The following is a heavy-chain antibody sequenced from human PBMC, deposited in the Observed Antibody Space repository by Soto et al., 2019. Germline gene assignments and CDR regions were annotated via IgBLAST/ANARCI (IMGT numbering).Heavy chain of an antibody. CDR3: ARCHFWSGDYKDAFDI. CDR1: GYIFTGYY. D-gene: IGHD3-3*02. Sequence: QVQLVQSGAEVTKPGASVKVSCKASGYIFTGYYIQWVRQAPGQGLGWMGWINPNSGGTKLAQKFHGSVNMTSVTSTDAAYKELRRLRSDDTAVYYCARCHFWSGDYKDAFDIWGQGTMVTVSS. J-gene: IGHJ3*02. CDR2: INPNSGGT. V-gene: IGHV1-2*02.